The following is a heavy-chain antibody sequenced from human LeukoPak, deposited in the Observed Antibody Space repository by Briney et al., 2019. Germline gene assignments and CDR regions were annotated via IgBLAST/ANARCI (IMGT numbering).Heavy chain of an antibody. CDR3: VAEKSSGLYYAFDI. CDR1: GFTFTTSA. Sequence: GTSVTVSCKASGFTFTTSAMQWVRQARGQRLEWIGWIAVGSGYTNYAQNFQERVTITRDMSTSTAYMELSSLRSEDTAVYYCVAEKSSGLYYAFDIWGQGTMVTVSS. J-gene: IGHJ3*02. D-gene: IGHD6-19*01. V-gene: IGHV1-58*02. CDR2: IAVGSGYT.